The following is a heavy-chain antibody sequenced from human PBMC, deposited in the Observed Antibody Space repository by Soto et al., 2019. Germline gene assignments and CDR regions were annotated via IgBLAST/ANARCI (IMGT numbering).Heavy chain of an antibody. CDR2: IYHSGST. D-gene: IGHD6-13*01. CDR1: GGSISSSNW. V-gene: IGHV4-4*02. Sequence: PSETLSLTCAVSGGSISSSNWWSWVRQPPGKGLEWIGEIYHSGSTNYNPSLKSRVTISVDKSKNQFSLKLSSVTAADTAVYYCARGHSSSWYLYWFDPWGQGTLVTVSS. J-gene: IGHJ5*02. CDR3: ARGHSSSWYLYWFDP.